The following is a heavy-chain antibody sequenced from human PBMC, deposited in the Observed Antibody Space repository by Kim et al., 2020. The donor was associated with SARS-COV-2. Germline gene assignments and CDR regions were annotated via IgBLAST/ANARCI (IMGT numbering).Heavy chain of an antibody. CDR2: IYTSGST. J-gene: IGHJ3*02. D-gene: IGHD2-2*01. CDR3: ARGARYCSSTSCYDGAFDI. V-gene: IGHV4-4*07. Sequence: ETLSLTCTVSGGSISSYYWSWIRQPAGKGLEWIGRIYTSGSTNYNPSLKSRVTMSVDTSKNQFSLKLSSVTAADTAVYYCARGARYCSSTSCYDGAFDIWGQGTMVTVSS. CDR1: GGSISSYY.